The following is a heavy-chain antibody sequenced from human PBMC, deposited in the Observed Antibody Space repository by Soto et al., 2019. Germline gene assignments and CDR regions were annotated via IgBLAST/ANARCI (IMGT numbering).Heavy chain of an antibody. D-gene: IGHD6-19*01. CDR3: AKAGGAVADYFEY. CDR2: ITWNSGSI. J-gene: IGHJ4*02. CDR1: GFIFDDYA. V-gene: IGHV3-9*01. Sequence: GGSLRLSCAASGFIFDDYAMDWVRQVPGKGLEWVSGITWNSGSIGYADSVKGRFSISRDNAKNSLYLQMNSLRPGDTALYYCAKAGGAVADYFEYWGQGTLVTVSS.